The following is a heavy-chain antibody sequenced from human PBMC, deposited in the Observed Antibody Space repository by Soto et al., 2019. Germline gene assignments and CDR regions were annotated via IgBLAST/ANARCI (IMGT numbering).Heavy chain of an antibody. CDR2: IYWDDDK. CDR3: AHRRVGDYPYFDY. J-gene: IGHJ4*02. D-gene: IGHD4-17*01. CDR1: GFSLSTSGVG. Sequence: QITLKESGPTLVKPTQTLTLTCTCSGFSLSTSGVGVGWIRQPPGKALEWLALIYWDDDKRYSPSLKNRLTITQDTSKNQVVLTMTNMDPVDTATYYCAHRRVGDYPYFDYWGQGTLVTVSS. V-gene: IGHV2-5*02.